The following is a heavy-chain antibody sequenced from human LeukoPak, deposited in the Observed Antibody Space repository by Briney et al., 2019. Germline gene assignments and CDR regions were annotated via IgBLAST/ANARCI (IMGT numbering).Heavy chain of an antibody. CDR2: ISWDGTAQ. Sequence: GRSLRLSCAASGFTFSDYGMHWVRQAPGKGLEWVAVISWDGTAQHYVDSVKGRFTISRDNFKNTLYLQMTGLRAEDTAVYYCAKEKDYHVSGSYDFWGQGTLVTVSS. J-gene: IGHJ4*02. CDR3: AKEKDYHVSGSYDF. CDR1: GFTFSDYG. D-gene: IGHD3-10*01. V-gene: IGHV3-30*18.